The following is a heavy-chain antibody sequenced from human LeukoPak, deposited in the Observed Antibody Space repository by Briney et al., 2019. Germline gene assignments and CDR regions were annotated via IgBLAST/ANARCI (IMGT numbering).Heavy chain of an antibody. CDR2: ISYDGSNE. Sequence: GGSLRLSCAASGFTSSTYAFHWVRPAPGKGLEWVAVISYDGSNEYYADSVKGRFTISRDNPKNTLFLQMNSLRPEDTAVYYCASLSYYGSGSNAFDIWGQGTMVTVSS. CDR3: ASLSYYGSGSNAFDI. J-gene: IGHJ3*02. D-gene: IGHD3-10*01. V-gene: IGHV3-30-3*01. CDR1: GFTSSTYA.